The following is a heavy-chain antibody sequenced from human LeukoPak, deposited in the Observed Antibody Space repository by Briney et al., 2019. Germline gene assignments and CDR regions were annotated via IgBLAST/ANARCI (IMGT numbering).Heavy chain of an antibody. Sequence: GGSLRLSCAASGFTFSSYAMHWVRQAPGKGLEWVAVISYDGSNKYYADSVKGRFTISRDNSKNTLYLQMNSLRAEDTAVYYCARGGVSGMATIFSLIDYWGQGTLVTVSS. CDR3: ARGGVSGMATIFSLIDY. J-gene: IGHJ4*02. V-gene: IGHV3-30-3*01. CDR2: ISYDGSNK. D-gene: IGHD5-24*01. CDR1: GFTFSSYA.